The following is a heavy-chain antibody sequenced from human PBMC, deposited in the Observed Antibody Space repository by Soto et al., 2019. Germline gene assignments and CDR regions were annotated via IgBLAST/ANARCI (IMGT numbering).Heavy chain of an antibody. J-gene: IGHJ6*02. CDR2: ISGSGGST. D-gene: IGHD2-15*01. CDR1: GFTFSTYA. CDR3: AKDCPSGGSCYYHYYYYGMDV. V-gene: IGHV3-23*01. Sequence: GGSLRHSCASSGFTFSTYAMNWVRQAPGKGLEWVSAISGSGGSTYYADSVKGRFTISRDNSKNTLFLQMNSLRAEDMAVYYCAKDCPSGGSCYYHYYYYGMDVWGQGTTVTVSS.